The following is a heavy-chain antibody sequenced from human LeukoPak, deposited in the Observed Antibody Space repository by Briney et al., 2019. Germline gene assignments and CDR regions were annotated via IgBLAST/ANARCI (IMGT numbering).Heavy chain of an antibody. Sequence: SQTLSLTCTVSGGSISSAGYYWSWIRQHPGKGLEWIGFIYYSGSTYYNPSLKNRVTISVDTSKNQFSLKLSSVTAADTAVYYCARDSYGSGSLDYWGQGTLATVSS. CDR3: ARDSYGSGSLDY. CDR1: GGSISSAGYY. J-gene: IGHJ4*02. V-gene: IGHV4-31*03. D-gene: IGHD3-10*01. CDR2: IYYSGST.